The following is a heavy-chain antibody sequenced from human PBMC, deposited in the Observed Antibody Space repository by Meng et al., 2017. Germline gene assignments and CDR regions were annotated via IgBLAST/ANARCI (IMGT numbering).Heavy chain of an antibody. Sequence: ASLMVSCKASGYTFTGYYIHWLRQAPGQGLEWMGRINPNSGGTNYAQKFQGRVTMIRDTSISTAYMELSRLRSADAAVYYCARSYWSSASCYGMDVWGQGTTVTVSS. D-gene: IGHD2-2*01. J-gene: IGHJ6*02. CDR1: GYTFTGYY. CDR3: ARSYWSSASCYGMDV. CDR2: INPNSGGT. V-gene: IGHV1-2*06.